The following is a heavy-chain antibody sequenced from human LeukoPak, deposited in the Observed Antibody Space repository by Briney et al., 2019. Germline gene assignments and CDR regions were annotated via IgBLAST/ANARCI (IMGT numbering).Heavy chain of an antibody. D-gene: IGHD3-10*01. V-gene: IGHV3-74*01. CDR1: GFTFSSYW. CDR3: AKDAGGSGSYSDY. CDR2: INSDGSST. J-gene: IGHJ4*02. Sequence: PGGTLRPSCAASGFTFSSYWMHWVRQAPGKGLVWVSRINSDGSSTSYADSVKGRFTISRDNAKNSLYLQMNSLRAEDTALYYCAKDAGGSGSYSDYWGQGTLVTVSS.